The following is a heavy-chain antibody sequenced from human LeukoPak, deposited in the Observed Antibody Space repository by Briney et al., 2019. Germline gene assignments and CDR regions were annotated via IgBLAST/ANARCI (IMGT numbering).Heavy chain of an antibody. V-gene: IGHV1-69*05. CDR1: GGTFSSYA. Sequence: ASVRVSCKASGGTFSSYAISWVRQAPGQGLEWMGGIIPIFGTANYAQKFQGRVTITTDESTSTAYMELSSLRSEDTAVYYCARGTTIFGVVNNYYYYMDVWGKGTTVTVSS. CDR3: ARGTTIFGVVNNYYYYMDV. J-gene: IGHJ6*03. D-gene: IGHD3-3*01. CDR2: IIPIFGTA.